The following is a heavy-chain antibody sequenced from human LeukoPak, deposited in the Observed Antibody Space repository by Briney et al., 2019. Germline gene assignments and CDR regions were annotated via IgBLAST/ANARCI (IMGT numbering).Heavy chain of an antibody. CDR3: CSYGLDAFDI. Sequence: SETLSLTCTVSGVSINTYYWSWIRQPPGKGLEWIGYIYYSGSTNYNPSLKSRVTISVDTSKNQFSLKLSSVTAADTAVYYCCSYGLDAFDIWGQGTMVTVSS. V-gene: IGHV4-59*12. D-gene: IGHD2-15*01. J-gene: IGHJ3*02. CDR1: GVSINTYY. CDR2: IYYSGST.